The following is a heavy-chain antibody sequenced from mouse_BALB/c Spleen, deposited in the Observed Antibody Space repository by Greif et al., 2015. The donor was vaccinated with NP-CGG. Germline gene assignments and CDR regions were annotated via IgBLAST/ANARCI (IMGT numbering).Heavy chain of an antibody. CDR2: IYPGDGDT. V-gene: IGHV1-80*01. D-gene: IGHD1-1*01. CDR3: AREDYGTGYFDV. Sequence: QVQLKESGAELVRPGSSVTISCKASGYAFSSYWMNWVKQRPGQGLEWIGQIYPGDGDTNYNGKFKCKATLTADKSSSTAYMQLSSLTSEDAAVYFCAREDYGTGYFDVWGAGTTVTVSS. J-gene: IGHJ1*01. CDR1: GYAFSSYW.